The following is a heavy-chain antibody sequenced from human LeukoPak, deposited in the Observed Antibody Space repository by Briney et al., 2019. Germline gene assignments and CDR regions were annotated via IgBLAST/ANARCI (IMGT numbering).Heavy chain of an antibody. J-gene: IGHJ4*02. CDR1: GGSISSGDYY. CDR3: ASQSKGTFDY. V-gene: IGHV4-30-4*08. CDR2: IYYSGST. Sequence: SETLSLTCTVSGGSISSGDYYWSWIRQPPGKGLEWIGYIYYSGSTYYNPSLKSRVTISVDTSKNQFSLKLSSVTAADTGVYYCASQSKGTFDYWGQGTLVTVSS.